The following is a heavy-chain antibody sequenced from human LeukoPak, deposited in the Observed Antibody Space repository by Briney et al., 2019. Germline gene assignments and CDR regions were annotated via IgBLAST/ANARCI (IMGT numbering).Heavy chain of an antibody. V-gene: IGHV5-51*01. J-gene: IGHJ4*02. CDR1: GYSFTSYW. CDR3: ATLGEYTSSWSPFEH. CDR2: IYPGDSDT. Sequence: GESLKISCKGSGYSFTSYWIGWVRQVPGKGLEWMGIIYPGDSDTRYSPSFQGQVTISADKSVSTAYLQWSSLKASDTAMYYCATLGEYTSSWSPFEHWGQGTLVTVYS. D-gene: IGHD6-13*01.